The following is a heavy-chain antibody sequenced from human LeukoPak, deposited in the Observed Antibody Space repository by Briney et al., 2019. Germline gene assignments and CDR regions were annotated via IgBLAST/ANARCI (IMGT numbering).Heavy chain of an antibody. V-gene: IGHV4-38-2*02. CDR1: GYSISSGYY. CDR2: IYHSGST. CDR3: ARGATTRSGSYIYY. Sequence: SETLSLTCTVSGYSISSGYYWGWIRQPPGKGLEWIGSIYHSGSTYYNPFLKSRVTISVDTSKNQFSLKLSSVTAADTAVYYCARGATTRSGSYIYYWGQGTLVTVSS. D-gene: IGHD2-2*01. J-gene: IGHJ4*02.